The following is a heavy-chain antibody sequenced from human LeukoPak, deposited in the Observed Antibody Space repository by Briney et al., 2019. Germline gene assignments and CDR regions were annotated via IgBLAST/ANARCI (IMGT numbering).Heavy chain of an antibody. Sequence: GGSLRLSCAASGFTFSDYWMSWVRQAPGKGLEWVANIKKDGSEKHYVDSVKGRFTISRDNAKNSLYLQMNSLRAEDTAVYYCARGILSGYSSSWYYFDYWGQGTLVTVSS. J-gene: IGHJ4*02. CDR2: IKKDGSEK. CDR1: GFTFSDYW. D-gene: IGHD6-13*01. CDR3: ARGILSGYSSSWYYFDY. V-gene: IGHV3-7*01.